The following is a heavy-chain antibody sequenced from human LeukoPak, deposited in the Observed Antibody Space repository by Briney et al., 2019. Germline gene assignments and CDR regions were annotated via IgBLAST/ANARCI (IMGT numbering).Heavy chain of an antibody. J-gene: IGHJ4*02. D-gene: IGHD3-10*01. Sequence: GGSLRLSCAASGFTFSSYEMNWVRQAPGKGLEWVSYISSSGSTIYYADSVKGRFTISRDNAKNSLYLQMNSLRAEDTAVYYCARGYYGSGSPYYFDYWGQGTLVTVSS. CDR1: GFTFSSYE. CDR3: ARGYYGSGSPYYFDY. CDR2: ISSSGSTI. V-gene: IGHV3-48*03.